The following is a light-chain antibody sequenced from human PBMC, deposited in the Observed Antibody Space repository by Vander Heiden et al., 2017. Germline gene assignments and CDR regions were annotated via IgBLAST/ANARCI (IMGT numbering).Light chain of an antibody. J-gene: IGKJ2*02. CDR1: QSINGW. CDR2: KAS. CDR3: QQYNGYLWT. Sequence: DIHMTQSPSTLSASVGDRVTITCRASQSINGWLAWFQQKPGKAPKLLIYKASSLESGVPSRFSGSGSGTEFTLTISSLQPDDFATYYCQQYNGYLWTFGQGTKLEIK. V-gene: IGKV1-5*03.